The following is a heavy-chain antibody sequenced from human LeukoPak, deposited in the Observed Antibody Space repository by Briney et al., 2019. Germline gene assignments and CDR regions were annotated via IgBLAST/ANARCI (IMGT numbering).Heavy chain of an antibody. J-gene: IGHJ4*02. CDR2: ISGSGGST. CDR1: GFSFSGYG. V-gene: IGHV3-23*01. CDR3: AKASWVSSADAVL. Sequence: GGSLRLSCAASGFSFSGYGMSWVRQAPGKGLEWVSSISGSGGSTYSADSVKGRFTLSRDDSRNTVYLQLNNLRVEDTAVYYCAKASWVSSADAVLWGQGTLVTVSS. D-gene: IGHD3-16*01.